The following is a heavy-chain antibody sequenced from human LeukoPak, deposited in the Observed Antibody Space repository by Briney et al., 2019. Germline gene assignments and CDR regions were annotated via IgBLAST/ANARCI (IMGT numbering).Heavy chain of an antibody. D-gene: IGHD3-3*01. CDR1: GGSISSYY. CDR2: IYTSGST. J-gene: IGHJ5*02. Sequence: SETLSLTCTVSGGSISSYYWSWTRQPAGKGLEWIGRIYTSGSTNYNPSLKSRVTMSVDTSKNQFSLKLSSVTAADTAVYYCARETNYDFWSGYLNWFDPWGQGTLVTVSS. V-gene: IGHV4-4*07. CDR3: ARETNYDFWSGYLNWFDP.